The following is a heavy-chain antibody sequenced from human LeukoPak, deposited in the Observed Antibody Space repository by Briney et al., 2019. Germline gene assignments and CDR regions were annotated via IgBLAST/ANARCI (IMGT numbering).Heavy chain of an antibody. CDR3: ARSQGYCSGGSCSYWYLDL. CDR2: ISTTSSYI. Sequence: PGRSLRLSCAASGFTFSSYSMNWVRQAPGKGLEWVSSISTTSSYIYYADSVKGRFTISRDNAKNSLDLQMNRLRVEDTAVYYCARSQGYCSGGSCSYWYLDLWGRGTLVTVSS. J-gene: IGHJ2*01. D-gene: IGHD2-15*01. V-gene: IGHV3-21*01. CDR1: GFTFSSYS.